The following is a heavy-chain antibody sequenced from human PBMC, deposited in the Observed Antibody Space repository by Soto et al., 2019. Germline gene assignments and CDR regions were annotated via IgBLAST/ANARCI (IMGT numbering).Heavy chain of an antibody. V-gene: IGHV3-11*06. CDR3: AREGYSYLYGFDY. Sequence: GGSLRLSCAASGFTFSDYYMSWIRQAPGKGLEWVSYISSSSSYTNYADSVKGRFTISRDNAKNSLYLQMNSLRAEDTAVYYCAREGYSYLYGFDYWGQGTLVTVSS. CDR1: GFTFSDYY. D-gene: IGHD5-18*01. J-gene: IGHJ4*02. CDR2: ISSSSSYT.